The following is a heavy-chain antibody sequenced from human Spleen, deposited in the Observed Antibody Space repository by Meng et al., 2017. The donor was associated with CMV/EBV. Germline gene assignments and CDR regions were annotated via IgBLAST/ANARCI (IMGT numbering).Heavy chain of an antibody. D-gene: IGHD2-15*01. CDR3: AREGGPGTLGAFDI. Sequence: SETLSLTCAVYGGSFSGYYWSWIRQPPGKGLEWIGEINHSGSTNYNPSLKSRVSISVDTSKNQFSLKVRSVTAADTAVYYCAREGGPGTLGAFDIWGQGTMVTVSS. J-gene: IGHJ3*02. CDR1: GGSFSGYY. CDR2: INHSGST. V-gene: IGHV4-34*01.